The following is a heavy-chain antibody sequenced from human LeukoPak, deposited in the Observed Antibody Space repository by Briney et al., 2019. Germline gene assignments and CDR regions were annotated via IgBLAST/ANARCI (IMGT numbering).Heavy chain of an antibody. CDR3: ARDAYSSGFFFDY. V-gene: IGHV4-59*01. CDR2: IYYSGST. CDR1: GGSISSYY. Sequence: SETLSLTCTVSGGSISSYYWSWIRQPPGKGLEWIGYIYYSGSTNYNPSLKSRVTISVDTSKNQFALKLSSVTAADTAVYYCARDAYSSGFFFDYWGQGTLVTVSS. J-gene: IGHJ4*02. D-gene: IGHD6-19*01.